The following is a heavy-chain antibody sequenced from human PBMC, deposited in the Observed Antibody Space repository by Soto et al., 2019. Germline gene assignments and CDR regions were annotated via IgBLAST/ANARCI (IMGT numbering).Heavy chain of an antibody. Sequence: QEQVVQSGPAMKEPGSSVKVSCRASGIMSSGYGFSWVRQAPGQGLEWVGMINPILDSTHYPQNLQGRVSLSVDKSTDTAYLEVTSLRLEDTAIYFCARGRDAASQFYSPHGMDVWGQGTTVTVSS. CDR2: INPILDST. CDR3: ARGRDAASQFYSPHGMDV. J-gene: IGHJ6*02. V-gene: IGHV1-69*09. D-gene: IGHD2-15*01. CDR1: GIMSSGYG.